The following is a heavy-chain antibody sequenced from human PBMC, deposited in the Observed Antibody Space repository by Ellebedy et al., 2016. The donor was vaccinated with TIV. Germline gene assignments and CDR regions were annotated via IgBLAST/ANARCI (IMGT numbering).Heavy chain of an antibody. CDR3: ARAQAPTYYYDSSGYWYFDY. CDR2: TYYRSKWYN. D-gene: IGHD3-22*01. V-gene: IGHV6-1*01. CDR1: GDSVSSNSAA. Sequence: SQTLSLTCAISGDSVSSNSAAWNWNRQSPSRGLEWLGRTYYRSKWYNDYAVSVKSRITINPDTSKNQFSLQLNSVTPEDTAVYYCARAQAPTYYYDSSGYWYFDYWGQGTLVTVSS. J-gene: IGHJ4*02.